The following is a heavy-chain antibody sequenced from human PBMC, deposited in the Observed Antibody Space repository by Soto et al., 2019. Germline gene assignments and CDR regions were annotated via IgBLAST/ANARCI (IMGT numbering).Heavy chain of an antibody. V-gene: IGHV1-8*01. J-gene: IGHJ6*02. Sequence: ASVKVSCKASGYTFTSYDINWVRQATGQGLEWMGWMNPNTGNIGYAQKFQGRVTMTRNTSISTAYMDLSSLRFEDTAVYYCATMITSSSNYYYYDGMDAWGQGTLVTVSS. CDR2: MNPNTGNI. CDR3: ATMITSSSNYYYYDGMDA. D-gene: IGHD3-22*01. CDR1: GYTFTSYD.